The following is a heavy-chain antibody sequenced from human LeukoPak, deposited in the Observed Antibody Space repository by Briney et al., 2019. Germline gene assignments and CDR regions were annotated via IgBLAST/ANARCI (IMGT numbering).Heavy chain of an antibody. CDR2: ISSSSSTI. V-gene: IGHV3-48*01. Sequence: GGSLRLSCAASGFTFSSYSMNWVRQAPGKGLEWVSYISSSSSTIYYADSVKGRFTISRDNAKNPLYLQMNSLRAEDTAVYYCARVDLTYGSVPYMDVWGQGTTVTVSS. J-gene: IGHJ6*02. CDR3: ARVDLTYGSVPYMDV. D-gene: IGHD3-10*01. CDR1: GFTFSSYS.